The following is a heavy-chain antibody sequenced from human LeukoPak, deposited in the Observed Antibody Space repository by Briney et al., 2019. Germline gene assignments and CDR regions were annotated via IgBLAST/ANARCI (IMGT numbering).Heavy chain of an antibody. CDR1: GASISSYY. Sequence: SETLSLTCSVSGASISSYYWNWIRQPAGKGLEWLGRIYTRDKTDYNPSLKSRVSVSLDTAKNQLSLKLRSLTAADTAVYYCARVRTGPHPYNYYYMDVWGNGTTVTISS. J-gene: IGHJ6*03. CDR2: IYTRDKT. CDR3: ARVRTGPHPYNYYYMDV. V-gene: IGHV4-4*07. D-gene: IGHD2-8*02.